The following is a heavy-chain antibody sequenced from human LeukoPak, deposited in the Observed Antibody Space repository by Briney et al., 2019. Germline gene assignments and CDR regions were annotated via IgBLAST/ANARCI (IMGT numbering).Heavy chain of an antibody. J-gene: IGHJ4*02. Sequence: GGSLRLSCAASGFTFSNYGMHWVRQAPGKGLEWVAIILFDGIKIYYADSVKGRFTISRDNSRNTVYLQMNSLRAEDTAMYYCARGGITIFGVVIPPDYWGQGTLVTVSS. V-gene: IGHV3-30*02. CDR2: ILFDGIKI. CDR3: ARGGITIFGVVIPPDY. CDR1: GFTFSNYG. D-gene: IGHD3-3*01.